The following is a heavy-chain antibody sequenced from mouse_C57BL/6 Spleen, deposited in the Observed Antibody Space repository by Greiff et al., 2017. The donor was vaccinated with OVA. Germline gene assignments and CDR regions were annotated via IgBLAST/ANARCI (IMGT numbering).Heavy chain of an antibody. CDR1: GYTFTSYW. J-gene: IGHJ4*01. CDR2: IHPNSGST. V-gene: IGHV1-64*01. D-gene: IGHD4-1*01. CDR3: ATGTGGMDY. Sequence: VQLQQPGAELVKPGASVKLSCKASGYTFTSYWMHWVKQRPGQGLEWIGMIHPNSGSTNYHEKFKSKATLTVDKSSSTSYMQLSSRTSEDFAVYYCATGTGGMDYWGQGTSVTVSS.